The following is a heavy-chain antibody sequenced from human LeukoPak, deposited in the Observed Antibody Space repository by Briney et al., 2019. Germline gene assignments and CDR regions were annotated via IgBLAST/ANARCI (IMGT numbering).Heavy chain of an antibody. V-gene: IGHV4-30-4*01. CDR2: IYYSGST. CDR1: GGSISSGDYY. Sequence: PSETLSLTCTVSGGSISSGDYYWSWIRQPPGKGLEWIGYIYYSGSTYYNPSLKSRVTISVDTSKNQFSLKVSSVTAADTAVYYCARKDCSGGSCYFDYWGQGTLVTVSP. J-gene: IGHJ4*02. D-gene: IGHD2-15*01. CDR3: ARKDCSGGSCYFDY.